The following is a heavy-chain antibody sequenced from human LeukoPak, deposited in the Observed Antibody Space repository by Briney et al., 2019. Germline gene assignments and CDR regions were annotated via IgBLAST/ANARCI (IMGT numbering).Heavy chain of an antibody. J-gene: IGHJ4*02. CDR1: GGSISSYY. CDR2: IYYSGST. V-gene: IGHV4-59*01. D-gene: IGHD2-15*01. CDR3: ARGLAAPGLFDY. Sequence: SETLSLTCTVSGGSISSYYWSWIRQPPGKGLEWIGYIYYSGSTNYNPSLKSRVTISVDTSKNQFSLKLSSATAADTAVYYCARGLAAPGLFDYWGQGTLVTVSS.